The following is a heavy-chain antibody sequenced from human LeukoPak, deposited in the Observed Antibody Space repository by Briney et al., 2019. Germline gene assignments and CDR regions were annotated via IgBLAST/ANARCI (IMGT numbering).Heavy chain of an antibody. CDR3: ARDPDIWFGELFYFDY. Sequence: ASVKVSCKASGYTFTSHGISWVRQAPGQGLEWMGWISAYNGNTNYAQKVQGRVTMTTDTSTSTAYMELRSLRSDDTAVYYCARDPDIWFGELFYFDYWGQGTLVTVSS. D-gene: IGHD3-10*01. CDR2: ISAYNGNT. CDR1: GYTFTSHG. J-gene: IGHJ4*02. V-gene: IGHV1-18*01.